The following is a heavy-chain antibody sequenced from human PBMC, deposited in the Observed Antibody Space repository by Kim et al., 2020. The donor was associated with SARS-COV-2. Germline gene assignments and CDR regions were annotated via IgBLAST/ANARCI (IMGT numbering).Heavy chain of an antibody. CDR2: NT. CDR3: ARVGPLPFDY. J-gene: IGHJ4*02. V-gene: IGHV1-8*01. Sequence: NTGYAQKFQGRVTMTRNTSISTAYMELSSLRSEDTAVYYCARVGPLPFDYWGQGTLVTVSS.